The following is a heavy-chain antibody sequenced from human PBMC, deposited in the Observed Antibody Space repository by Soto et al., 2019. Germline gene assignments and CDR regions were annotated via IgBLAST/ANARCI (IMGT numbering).Heavy chain of an antibody. CDR3: AKVLTGDLDY. Sequence: GGSLRLSCAASGFTFSSYGMNWVRQAPGKGLEWVAVISYDENNKYYADSVKGRFAISRDNSKNTLYLQMNSLRAEDTAVYYCAKVLTGDLDYWGQGTLVTVSS. J-gene: IGHJ4*02. CDR1: GFTFSSYG. V-gene: IGHV3-30*18. CDR2: ISYDENNK. D-gene: IGHD7-27*01.